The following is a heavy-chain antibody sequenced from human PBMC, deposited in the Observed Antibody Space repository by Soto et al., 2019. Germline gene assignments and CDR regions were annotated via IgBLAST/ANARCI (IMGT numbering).Heavy chain of an antibody. V-gene: IGHV1-46*01. CDR3: AATRGSYRPFDY. J-gene: IGHJ4*02. CDR2: INPSGGST. CDR1: GYTFTSYY. Sequence: SSVKVSCKASGYTFTSYYIPWVRQAPGQGLEWMVIINPSGGSTSYAQKFQGRVTMTRDTSTSTVYMELSSLRSEDTAVYYCAATRGSYRPFDYWGQGTLVTVSS. D-gene: IGHD3-16*02.